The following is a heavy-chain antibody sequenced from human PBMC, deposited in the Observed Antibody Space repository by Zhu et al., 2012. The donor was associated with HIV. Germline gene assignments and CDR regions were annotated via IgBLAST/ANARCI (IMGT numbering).Heavy chain of an antibody. CDR3: ARHGSGDTCRGLCTFDI. CDR1: GGSISSDSNY. CDR2: IHSTGST. Sequence: QVHLQESGPGLVKPSETLSLTCTVSGGSISSDSNYWGWIRQPPGKGLEWIGTIHSTGSTYYNPSLKSRLTIVVDTSKNQFSLTLSSVTAADTAVYYCARHGSGDTCRGLCTFDIWGQGTMVAVSS. V-gene: IGHV4-39*01. J-gene: IGHJ3*02. D-gene: IGHD2-15*01.